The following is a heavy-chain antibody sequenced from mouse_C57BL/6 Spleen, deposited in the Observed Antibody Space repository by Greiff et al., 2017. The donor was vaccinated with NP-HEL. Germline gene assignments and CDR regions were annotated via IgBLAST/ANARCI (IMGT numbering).Heavy chain of an antibody. D-gene: IGHD1-1*01. CDR2: IDPETGGT. CDR3: TRDHGSILYYFDY. Sequence: QVQLQQSGAELVRPGASVTLSCKASGYTFTDYEMHWVKQTPVHGLEWIGAIDPETGGTAYNQKFKGKAILTADKSSSTAYMELRSLTSEDSAVYYCTRDHGSILYYFDYWGQGTTLTVSS. J-gene: IGHJ2*01. CDR1: GYTFTDYE. V-gene: IGHV1-15*01.